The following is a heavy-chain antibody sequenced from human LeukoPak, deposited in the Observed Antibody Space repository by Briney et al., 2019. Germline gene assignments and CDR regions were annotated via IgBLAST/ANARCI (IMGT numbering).Heavy chain of an antibody. J-gene: IGHJ4*02. CDR3: AKDQGRGGFGLDC. CDR1: GLIFSNYE. V-gene: IGHV3-48*03. Sequence: GGSLRLSCAGSGLIFSNYEMNWVRQAPGKGLERISFISGSGSRIYYADSVKGRFTISRDNAKNSLYLQMNNLRADDTAVYYCAKDQGRGGFGLDCWGQGTLVTVSS. D-gene: IGHD3-16*01. CDR2: ISGSGSRI.